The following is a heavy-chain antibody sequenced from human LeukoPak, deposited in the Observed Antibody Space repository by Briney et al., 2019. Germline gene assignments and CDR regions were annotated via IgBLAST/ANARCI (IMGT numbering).Heavy chain of an antibody. D-gene: IGHD3-22*01. Sequence: QAGGSLRLSCAASGFTFDDYAMHWVRHAPGKGLEGVSGISWNSGSIGYADSVKGRFTISRDNAKNSLYLQMNSLRAEDTALYYCAKDISGYYDSSAEGYFQHWGQGTLVTVSS. V-gene: IGHV3-9*01. J-gene: IGHJ1*01. CDR1: GFTFDDYA. CDR3: AKDISGYYDSSAEGYFQH. CDR2: ISWNSGSI.